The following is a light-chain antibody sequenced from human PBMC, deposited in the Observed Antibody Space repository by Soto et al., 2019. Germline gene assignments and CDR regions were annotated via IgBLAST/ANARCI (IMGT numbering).Light chain of an antibody. J-gene: IGLJ2*01. V-gene: IGLV2-14*01. CDR2: EVS. CDR3: SSYTSCRTAV. Sequence: QSALTQPASVSGAPGQSITISCTGSSSDVGGYKYVSWYQQYPGKAPKLMIYEVSNRPSGVSNRSSGSKSGNAASLTISGLQADDAAYYCCSSYTSCRTAVFGGGTKLTVL. CDR1: SSDVGGYKY.